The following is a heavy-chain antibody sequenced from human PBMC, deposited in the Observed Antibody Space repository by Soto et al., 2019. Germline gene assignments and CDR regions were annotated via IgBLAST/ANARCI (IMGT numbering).Heavy chain of an antibody. CDR1: GGTLSNLA. CDR3: ATGRTVDDYGLPNGV. D-gene: IGHD4-17*01. Sequence: QVQLVQSGAEVQKPGSSVKVSCRASGGTLSNLAISWVRQAPGQGLEWMGGIIPLYGTTNYGQKFQGRVTITADKSTSTAYVEVTSPGSEDTAVYYCATGRTVDDYGLPNGVWGQGTQVTVSS. CDR2: IIPLYGTT. V-gene: IGHV1-69*06. J-gene: IGHJ1*01.